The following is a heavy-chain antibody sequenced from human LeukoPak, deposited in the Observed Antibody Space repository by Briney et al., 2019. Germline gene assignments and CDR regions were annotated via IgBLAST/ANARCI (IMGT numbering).Heavy chain of an antibody. CDR2: FDPEDGET. CDR1: GYTLTELS. CDR3: ATPNLGQTMVTDYYYYGMDV. J-gene: IGHJ6*02. D-gene: IGHD5-18*01. V-gene: IGHV1-24*01. Sequence: ASVKVSCKVSGYTLTELSMHWVRQAPGKGLEWMGGFDPEDGETIYAQKFQGRVTMTEDTSTNAAYMELSSLRSEDTAVYYCATPNLGQTMVTDYYYYGMDVWGQGTTVTVSS.